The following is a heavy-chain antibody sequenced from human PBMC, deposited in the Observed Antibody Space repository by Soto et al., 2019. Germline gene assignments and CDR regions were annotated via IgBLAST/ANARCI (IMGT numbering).Heavy chain of an antibody. J-gene: IGHJ4*02. CDR1: GGTFSSYA. V-gene: IGHV1-69*06. CDR3: AKTSGRDGYNYDY. D-gene: IGHD5-12*01. CDR2: IIPIFGTA. Sequence: ASVKVSCKASGGTFSSYAISWVRQAPGQGLEWMGGIIPIFGTANYAQKFQGRATITADKSTSTAYMELSSLRSEDTAVYYCAKTSGRDGYNYDYWGQGTLVTVSS.